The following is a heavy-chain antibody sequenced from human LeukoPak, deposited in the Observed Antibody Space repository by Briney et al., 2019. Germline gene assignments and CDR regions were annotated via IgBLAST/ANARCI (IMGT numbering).Heavy chain of an antibody. J-gene: IGHJ4*02. D-gene: IGHD2-15*01. Sequence: PSETVSLTCTVSGCSFRSYYWSWIRQPPGKGLEWMGYIYYSRSTNSNPSLKSRVTISVDTSKNQFSLKVSSVTAADTAISYCARACTPGYCSGGICSFFDSWGQGSLVTVSS. CDR2: IYYSRST. CDR1: GCSFRSYY. CDR3: ARACTPGYCSGGICSFFDS. V-gene: IGHV4-59*01.